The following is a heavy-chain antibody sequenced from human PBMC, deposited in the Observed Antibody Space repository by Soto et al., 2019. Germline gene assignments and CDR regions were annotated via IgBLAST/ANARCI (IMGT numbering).Heavy chain of an antibody. V-gene: IGHV3-21*01. J-gene: IGHJ4*02. Sequence: GGSLRLSCAASGFTFSSYSMNWVRQAPGKGLEWVSSISSSSSYIYYADSVKGRFTISRDNAKNSLYLQMNSLRAEDTAVYYCARSYYDFWSGRAGFHPSGDYWGQGTLVTVSS. CDR3: ARSYYDFWSGRAGFHPSGDY. CDR1: GFTFSSYS. CDR2: ISSSSSYI. D-gene: IGHD3-3*01.